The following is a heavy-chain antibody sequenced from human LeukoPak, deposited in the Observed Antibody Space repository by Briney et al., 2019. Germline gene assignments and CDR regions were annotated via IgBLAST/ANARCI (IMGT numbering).Heavy chain of an antibody. J-gene: IGHJ6*02. V-gene: IGHV3-21*01. Sequence: GGSLRLSCAASGFTFSSCSMNWVRQAPGKGLEWVSSISSSSSYIYYADSVKGRFTISRDNAKNSLYLQMNSLRAEDTAVYYCARDGYCSSTSCYGWGYYYYGMDVWGQGTTVTVSS. CDR3: ARDGYCSSTSCYGWGYYYYGMDV. CDR1: GFTFSSCS. D-gene: IGHD2-2*03. CDR2: ISSSSSYI.